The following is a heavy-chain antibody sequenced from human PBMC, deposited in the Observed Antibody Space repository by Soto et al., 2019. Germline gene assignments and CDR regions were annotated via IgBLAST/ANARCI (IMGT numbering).Heavy chain of an antibody. D-gene: IGHD2-2*01. CDR1: GGSISSGGYY. CDR2: IYYSGST. V-gene: IGHV4-31*03. J-gene: IGHJ5*02. CDR3: AILRYCSSTSCYGGPEELNWFDP. Sequence: SETLSLTCTVSGGSISSGGYYWSWIRQHPGKGLEWIGYIYYSGSTYYNPSLKSRVTISVDTSKNQFSLKLSSVTAADTAVYYCAILRYCSSTSCYGGPEELNWFDPWGQGTLVTSPQ.